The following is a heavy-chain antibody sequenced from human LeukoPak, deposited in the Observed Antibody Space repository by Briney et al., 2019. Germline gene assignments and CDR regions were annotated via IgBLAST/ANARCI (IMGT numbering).Heavy chain of an antibody. J-gene: IGHJ4*02. V-gene: IGHV3-9*01. CDR1: GFTFDDYA. CDR3: AKGYYGSGRLFDY. D-gene: IGHD3-10*01. CDR2: ISWNSGSI. Sequence: GGSLRLSCAASGFTFDDYAMHWVRQAPGKGLEWVSGISWNSGSIGYADSVKGRFTISRDNAKNSLYLQMNSLRAEDTALYYCAKGYYGSGRLFDYWGQGTLVTVSS.